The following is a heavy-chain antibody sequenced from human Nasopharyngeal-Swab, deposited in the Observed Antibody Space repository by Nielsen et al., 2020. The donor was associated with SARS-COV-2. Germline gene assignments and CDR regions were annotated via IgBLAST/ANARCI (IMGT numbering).Heavy chain of an antibody. Sequence: GESLKISCAASGFTFNIYAMAWVRRAPGRGLERVSAISASGGSTYYRNSVKGRFSISRDNSKNTLFLQMNSLTVDDTALYYCAKDDVVRGDAFDFWGQGTMVTVSS. CDR3: AKDDVVRGDAFDF. V-gene: IGHV3-23*01. J-gene: IGHJ3*01. CDR2: ISASGGST. D-gene: IGHD3-10*01. CDR1: GFTFNIYA.